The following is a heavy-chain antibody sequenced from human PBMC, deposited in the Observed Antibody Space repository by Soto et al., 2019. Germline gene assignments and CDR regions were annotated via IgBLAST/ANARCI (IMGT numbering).Heavy chain of an antibody. CDR2: ISYDGSNK. V-gene: IGHV3-30*18. D-gene: IGHD3-10*01. Sequence: QVQLVESGGGVVQPGRSLRLSCAASGFTFSSYGMHWVRQAPGKGLEWVAVISYDGSNKYYADSVKGRFTISRDNSKNTLYLQMNSLRAEDTAVYYCAKDRGGFDYWGQGTLVTVSS. CDR3: AKDRGGFDY. CDR1: GFTFSSYG. J-gene: IGHJ4*02.